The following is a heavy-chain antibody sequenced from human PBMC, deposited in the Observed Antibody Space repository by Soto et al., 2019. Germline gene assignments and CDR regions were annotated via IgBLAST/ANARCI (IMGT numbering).Heavy chain of an antibody. CDR3: ARNWNAGSRAYYYCGMDV. D-gene: IGHD1-1*01. J-gene: IGHJ6*02. CDR1: GDSVSSNSAA. V-gene: IGHV6-1*01. CDR2: TYYRSKWYK. Sequence: SQTLSLTCAISGDSVSSNSAAWNWVRQSPSRGLEWLGRTYYRSKWYKDYAVSVKSRITINPDTSKNQFSLQLNSVTPEDTAVYYCARNWNAGSRAYYYCGMDVWGQGTTVTVSS.